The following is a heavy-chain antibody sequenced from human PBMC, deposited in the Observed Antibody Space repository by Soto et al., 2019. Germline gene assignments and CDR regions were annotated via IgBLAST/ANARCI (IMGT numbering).Heavy chain of an antibody. V-gene: IGHV3-74*01. Sequence: EMQLVESGGGVVQPGGSLRLSCAASGFTFSSYWMHWVRQAPGKGLVWVSHINSDGSSTTYADSAKGRFTISRDNAKNTLYLQMNTLRAEDTAVYYCARGGYSGYHLDYWGQGTLVTVSS. CDR3: ARGGYSGYHLDY. D-gene: IGHD5-12*01. CDR1: GFTFSSYW. CDR2: INSDGSST. J-gene: IGHJ4*02.